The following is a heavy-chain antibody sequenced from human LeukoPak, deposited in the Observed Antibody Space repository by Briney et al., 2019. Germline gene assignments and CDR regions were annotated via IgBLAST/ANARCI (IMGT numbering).Heavy chain of an antibody. D-gene: IGHD3-10*01. J-gene: IGHJ3*02. CDR3: ARDQLTMVRGVRRAFDI. CDR2: IYTSGST. V-gene: IGHV4-4*07. CDR1: GGSISSYY. Sequence: SETLSLTCTVSGGSISSYYWSWIRPPAGKGLEWIGRIYTSGSTNYNPSLKSRVTMSVDTSKNQFSLKLSSVTAADTAVYYCARDQLTMVRGVRRAFDIWGQGTMVTVSS.